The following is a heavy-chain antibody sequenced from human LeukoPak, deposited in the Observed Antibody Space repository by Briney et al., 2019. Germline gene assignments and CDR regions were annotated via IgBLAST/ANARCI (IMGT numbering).Heavy chain of an antibody. CDR1: AYSIGSGYY. V-gene: IGHV4-38-2*01. J-gene: IGHJ5*02. CDR3: ARHDFYSNYPHNWFDP. Sequence: SETLSLTCAVSAYSIGSGYYWGWIRQPPGKGLEWIGSFYHSGSTYYNPSLKSRVTISVDTSKNQFSLELSSVTAADTAVYYCARHDFYSNYPHNWFDPWGQGTLVTVSS. CDR2: FYHSGST. D-gene: IGHD4-11*01.